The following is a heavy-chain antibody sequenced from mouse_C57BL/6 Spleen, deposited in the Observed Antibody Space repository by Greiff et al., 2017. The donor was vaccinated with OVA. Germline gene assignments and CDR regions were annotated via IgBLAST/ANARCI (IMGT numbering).Heavy chain of an antibody. CDR1: GFNIKDYY. CDR3: TTWGTTVVENFDY. V-gene: IGHV14-1*01. J-gene: IGHJ2*01. Sequence: EVKVEESGAELVRPGASVKLSCTASGFNIKDYYMHWVKQRPEQGLEWIGRIDPEDGDTEYAPKFQGKATMTADTSSNTAYLQLSSLTSEDTAVYYGTTWGTTVVENFDYWGQGTTLPVSS. D-gene: IGHD1-1*01. CDR2: IDPEDGDT.